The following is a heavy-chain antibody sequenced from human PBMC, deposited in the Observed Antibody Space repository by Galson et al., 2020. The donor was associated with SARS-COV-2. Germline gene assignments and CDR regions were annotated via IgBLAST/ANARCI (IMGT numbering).Heavy chain of an antibody. D-gene: IGHD3-3*01. J-gene: IGHJ4*02. Sequence: GGSLRLSCAASGFIFSNYWMTWVRQAPGKGLEWVTNIKHDGSEKYYVDYVKGRFTISRDNAKNSLSLQMNSLRVEDTAVYYCATIPDDDFRNKFHYFDYWGQGTLVTVSS. CDR3: ATIPDDDFRNKFHYFDY. CDR1: GFIFSNYW. V-gene: IGHV3-7*02. CDR2: IKHDGSEK.